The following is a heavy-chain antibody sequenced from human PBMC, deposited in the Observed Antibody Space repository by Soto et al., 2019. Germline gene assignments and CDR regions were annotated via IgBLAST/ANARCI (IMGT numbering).Heavy chain of an antibody. Sequence: QVQLVQSGAEVKKPGSSVKVSCKASGGTFSSYAITWVRQAPGQGLEWMGVIIPVFGTANYAQKCQGRVTIDEYEPTCTAYMELSSLRSDDTAVYYSAGARGPSSGYYPSWFDPWGQGTLVTVSS. D-gene: IGHD3-22*01. CDR1: GGTFSSYA. CDR2: IIPVFGTA. V-gene: IGHV1-69*12. J-gene: IGHJ5*02. CDR3: AGARGPSSGYYPSWFDP.